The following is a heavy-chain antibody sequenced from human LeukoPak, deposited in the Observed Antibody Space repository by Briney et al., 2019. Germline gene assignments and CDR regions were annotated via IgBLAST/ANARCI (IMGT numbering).Heavy chain of an antibody. J-gene: IGHJ4*02. CDR1: GYTLTELS. D-gene: IGHD1-26*01. CDR2: FDPEDGET. Sequence: ASVKVSCKVSGYTLTELSMHWVRQAPGKGLEWMGGFDPEDGETIYAQQFQGRVTMTEDTSTDTAYMELSSLRSEDTAMYYCATDPFIVGATSSDYWGQGTLVTVSS. CDR3: ATDPFIVGATSSDY. V-gene: IGHV1-24*01.